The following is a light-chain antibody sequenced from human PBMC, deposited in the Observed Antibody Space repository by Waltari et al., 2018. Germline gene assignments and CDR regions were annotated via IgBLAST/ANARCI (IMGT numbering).Light chain of an antibody. Sequence: QSALTQPASVSGSPGQSVTISCTGTSSDVGGYNYVSWYQQHPGNAPKLMIYEVTPLSSGVSNRFSGSKSGNTASLTISGLQAEDEADYYCSSYTSSTYPVVFGGGTKLTVL. CDR2: EVT. J-gene: IGLJ2*01. CDR3: SSYTSSTYPVV. V-gene: IGLV2-14*01. CDR1: SSDVGGYNY.